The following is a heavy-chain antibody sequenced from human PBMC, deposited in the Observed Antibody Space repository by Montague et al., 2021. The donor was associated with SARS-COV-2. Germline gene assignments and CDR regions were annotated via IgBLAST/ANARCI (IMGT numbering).Heavy chain of an antibody. D-gene: IGHD3-22*01. CDR3: ARERGPYYFDSSGYHNAFVI. Sequence: SETLSLTCTVSGGSISSYYWSWIRQPAGKELEWIGRLYTSGSTNYNPSLKSRVTISVDTSKNQFSLKLSSVTAADTAVYYCARERGPYYFDSSGYHNAFVIWGQGTMVTVSS. V-gene: IGHV4-4*07. CDR2: LYTSGST. CDR1: GGSISSYY. J-gene: IGHJ3*02.